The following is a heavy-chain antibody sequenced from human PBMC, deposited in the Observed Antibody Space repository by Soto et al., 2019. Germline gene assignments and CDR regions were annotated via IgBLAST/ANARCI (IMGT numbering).Heavy chain of an antibody. V-gene: IGHV3-30*18. CDR1: GFTFTTYG. D-gene: IGHD2-15*01. J-gene: IGHJ6*02. CDR3: AKDTFAYCSGGSCLYYYGMDV. Sequence: QVQLVESGGGVVQPGRSLRLSCAAPGFTFTTYGMHWVRQAPGKGLEWVAVISYDGRNKYYADSVKGRFTVSRDNSNNTVYLQLNSLRAEDTALYYCAKDTFAYCSGGSCLYYYGMDVWGQGTTVTVSS. CDR2: ISYDGRNK.